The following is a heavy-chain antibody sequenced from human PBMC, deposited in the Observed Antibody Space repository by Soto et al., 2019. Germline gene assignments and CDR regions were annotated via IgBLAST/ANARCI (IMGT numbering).Heavy chain of an antibody. D-gene: IGHD2-2*01. J-gene: IGHJ4*02. CDR1: EFTFSSYW. Sequence: VGALRLSWTSSEFTFSSYWMSLVRKGPGKGPEWVANIKQDGSEIYYVDSVKGRFTISRDNAKSSLYLQMTSLRAEDTAVYHCAKSLSAIPGDSWGQGTLVTVSS. CDR3: AKSLSAIPGDS. CDR2: IKQDGSEI. V-gene: IGHV3-7*05.